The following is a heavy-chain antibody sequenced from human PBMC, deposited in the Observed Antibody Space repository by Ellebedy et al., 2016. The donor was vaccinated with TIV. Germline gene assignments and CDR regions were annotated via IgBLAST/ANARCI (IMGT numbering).Heavy chain of an antibody. J-gene: IGHJ4*02. D-gene: IGHD5-18*01. CDR2: IWYDGSNK. V-gene: IGHV3-33*01. Sequence: GESLKISCAASGFTFSSYGMHWVRQAPGKGLEWVAVIWYDGSNKYYADSVKGRFTISRDNSKNTLYLQMNSLRAEDTAVYYCARDGGYSYGPLFGYWGQGTLVTVSS. CDR1: GFTFSSYG. CDR3: ARDGGYSYGPLFGY.